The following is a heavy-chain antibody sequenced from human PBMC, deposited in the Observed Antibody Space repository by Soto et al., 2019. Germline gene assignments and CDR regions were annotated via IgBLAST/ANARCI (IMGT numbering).Heavy chain of an antibody. CDR2: ISYDGSEK. J-gene: IGHJ6*02. CDR3: AKDRSYFGELHTGMDV. D-gene: IGHD3-10*01. Sequence: GGSLRLSCAASGFIFSSYGMHWVRQAPGKGLEWVAIISYDGSEKYYADSVKGRFTISRDNSKNTLFLQVSGLRDEDTAVYYCAKDRSYFGELHTGMDVWGQGTTVTVSS. CDR1: GFIFSSYG. V-gene: IGHV3-30*18.